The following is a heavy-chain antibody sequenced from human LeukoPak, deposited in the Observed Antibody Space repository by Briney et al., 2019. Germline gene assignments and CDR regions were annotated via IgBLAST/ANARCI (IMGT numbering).Heavy chain of an antibody. J-gene: IGHJ4*02. CDR3: ARESGKFDY. CDR1: GFSVSSSY. Sequence: GGSLRLSCAASGFSVSSSYMTWVRQASGKGLEWVSVIYGGGSTYYADSVKGRFAISRDNSKNSLSLEMNSLRTEDTAMYYCARESGKFDYWGQGTLVAVSS. V-gene: IGHV3-53*05. CDR2: IYGGGST.